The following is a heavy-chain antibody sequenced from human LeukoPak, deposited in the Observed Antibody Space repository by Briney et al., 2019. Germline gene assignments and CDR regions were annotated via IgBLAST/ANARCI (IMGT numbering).Heavy chain of an antibody. CDR2: IYYSGST. D-gene: IGHD5-24*01. Sequence: PSETLSLTCTVSGGSISSYYWSWIRQPPGKGLEWIGYIYYSGSTNYNPSLKSRVTISVDTSKNQFSLKLSSVTAADTAVYYCAGKMPTMEGEFDYWGQGTLVTVSS. J-gene: IGHJ4*02. CDR1: GGSISSYY. CDR3: AGKMPTMEGEFDY. V-gene: IGHV4-59*01.